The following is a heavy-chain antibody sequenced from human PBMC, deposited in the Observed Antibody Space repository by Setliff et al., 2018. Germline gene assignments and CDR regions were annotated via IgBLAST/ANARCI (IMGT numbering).Heavy chain of an antibody. CDR3: ARTVRSGSYHYYYMDV. J-gene: IGHJ6*03. V-gene: IGHV2-70*01. D-gene: IGHD1-26*01. CDR1: GFSITTSGVG. Sequence: SGPTLVNPSETLTLTCTFSGFSITTSGVGVGWIRQPPGEALEWLAFIYWDDDKYYSTSLKTRLTISKDTSKNQVVLTMTNMDPVDTATYYCARTVRSGSYHYYYMDVWGKGTTVTVSS. CDR2: IYWDDDK.